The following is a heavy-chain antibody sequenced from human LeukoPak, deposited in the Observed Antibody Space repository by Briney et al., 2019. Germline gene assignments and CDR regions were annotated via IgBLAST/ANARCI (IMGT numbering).Heavy chain of an antibody. V-gene: IGHV3-21*01. CDR2: ISSSSSYI. CDR1: GFTFSSYS. CDR3: ARVAANYYDSSGYYYDY. Sequence: PGGSLRLSCAASGFTFSSYSMNWVRQAPGKGLEWVSSISSSSSYIYYADSVKGRFTISRDNAKNSLYLQMNSLRAEDTAVYYCARVAANYYDSSGYYYDYWGQGTLVTVSS. D-gene: IGHD3-22*01. J-gene: IGHJ4*02.